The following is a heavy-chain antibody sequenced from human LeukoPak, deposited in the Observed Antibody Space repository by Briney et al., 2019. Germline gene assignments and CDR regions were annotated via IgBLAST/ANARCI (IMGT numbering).Heavy chain of an antibody. CDR3: ARLGYYGSGSYGGYFDY. V-gene: IGHV3-20*04. CDR2: INWNVGST. Sequence: GGSLRLSCAASGFTFDDYGMSWVRQAPGKGLEWVSGINWNVGSTGYADSVKGRFTISRDNAKNSLYLQMNSLRAEDTALYYCARLGYYGSGSYGGYFDYWGQGTLVTVSS. D-gene: IGHD3-10*01. CDR1: GFTFDDYG. J-gene: IGHJ4*02.